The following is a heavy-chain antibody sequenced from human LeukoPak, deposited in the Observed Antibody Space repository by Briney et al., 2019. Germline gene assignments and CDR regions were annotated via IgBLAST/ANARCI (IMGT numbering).Heavy chain of an antibody. CDR1: GGSISSSSYY. CDR3: ARMEGIAGGTENAFDI. V-gene: IGHV4-39*07. CDR2: IYYSGST. Sequence: KSSETLSLTCTVSGGSISSSSYYWGWIRQPPGKGLEWIGSIYYSGSTYYNPSLRSRVSISLDTSKNQFSLKLSSVTAADTAVYYCARMEGIAGGTENAFDIWGQGTMVTVSS. D-gene: IGHD6-13*01. J-gene: IGHJ3*02.